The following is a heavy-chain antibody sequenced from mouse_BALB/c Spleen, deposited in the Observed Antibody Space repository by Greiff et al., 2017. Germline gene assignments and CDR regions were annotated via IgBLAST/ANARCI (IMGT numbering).Heavy chain of an antibody. CDR2: IWTGGGT. D-gene: IGHD1-1*01. CDR1: GFSLTSYD. J-gene: IGHJ3*01. V-gene: IGHV2-9-2*01. CDR3: VRDYGSSGFAY. Sequence: VQGVESGPGLVAPSQSLSITCTVSGFSLTSYDISWIRQPPGKGLEWLGVIWTGGGTNYNSAFMSRLSISKDNSKSQVFLKMNSLQTDDTAIYYCVRDYGSSGFAYWGQGTLVTVSA.